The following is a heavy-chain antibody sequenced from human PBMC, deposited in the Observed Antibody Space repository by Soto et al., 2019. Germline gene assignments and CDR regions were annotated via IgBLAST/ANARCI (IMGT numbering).Heavy chain of an antibody. D-gene: IGHD4-17*01. V-gene: IGHV1-8*01. CDR3: ARRTVTTGYYYYMDV. J-gene: IGHJ6*03. CDR1: GYTFTSYD. CDR2: MNPNSGNT. Sequence: ASVKVSCKASGYTFTSYDINWVRQATGQGLEWMGWMNPNSGNTGYAQKLQGRVTMTTDTSTSTAYMELRSLRSDDTAVYYCARRTVTTGYYYYMDVWGKGTTVTVSS.